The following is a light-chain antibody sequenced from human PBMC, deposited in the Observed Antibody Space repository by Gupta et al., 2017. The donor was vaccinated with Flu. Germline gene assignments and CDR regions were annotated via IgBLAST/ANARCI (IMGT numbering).Light chain of an antibody. CDR2: GAS. CDR3: QQYNDWQS. V-gene: IGKV3-15*01. Sequence: EAVMTQSPATLSVSQGERVTLSCRASQRIARNLAWYQQKPGQAHRLVIHGASTRANGIPDRFSGSGSGTDFTLTISSLRYEDSVVYYCQQYNDWQSFGQGTRLEI. CDR1: QRIARN. J-gene: IGKJ2*03.